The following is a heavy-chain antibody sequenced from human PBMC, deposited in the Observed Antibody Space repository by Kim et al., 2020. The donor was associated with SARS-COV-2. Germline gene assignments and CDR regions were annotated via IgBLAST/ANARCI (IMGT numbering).Heavy chain of an antibody. J-gene: IGHJ4*02. D-gene: IGHD6-13*01. CDR2: P. CDR3: ARDSHSSSWSY. V-gene: IGHV7-4-1*02. Sequence: PTYAQGFTGRFVFSLDTSVSTAYLQISSLKAEDTAVYYCARDSHSSSWSYWGQGTLVTVSS.